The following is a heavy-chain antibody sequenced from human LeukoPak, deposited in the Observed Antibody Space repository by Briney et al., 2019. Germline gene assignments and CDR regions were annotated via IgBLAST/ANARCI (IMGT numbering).Heavy chain of an antibody. V-gene: IGHV3-7*01. CDR2: IREDGTEI. Sequence: GGSQRLSCAASGFTFSSHWMNWVRQAPGKGLEWVANIREDGTEIYYMDSVKGRFTISRDNAKNSLYLQMNSLRAEDTAVYYCARGVYSIDYWGQGTLVTVSS. CDR1: GFTFSSHW. CDR3: ARGVYSIDY. J-gene: IGHJ4*02. D-gene: IGHD2-15*01.